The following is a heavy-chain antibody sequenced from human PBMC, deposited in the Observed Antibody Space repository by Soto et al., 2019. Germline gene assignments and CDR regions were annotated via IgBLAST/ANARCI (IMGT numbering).Heavy chain of an antibody. CDR1: WFSLSNARMG. V-gene: IGHV2-26*01. CDR3: ARAADGYNYVDY. D-gene: IGHD5-12*01. Sequence: QVTLKESGPVLVKPTETLTLTCTVSWFSLSNARMGVSWIRHPPGKALEWLAHIFSTDEKFYSTSLKSRLTSSNDTSKCQVVVTMINMEPVNTATYYCARAADGYNYVDYWGQGTLVTVSS. J-gene: IGHJ4*02. CDR2: IFSTDEK.